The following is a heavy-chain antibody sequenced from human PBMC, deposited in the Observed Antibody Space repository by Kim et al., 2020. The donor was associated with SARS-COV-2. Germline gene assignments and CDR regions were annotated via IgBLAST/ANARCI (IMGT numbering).Heavy chain of an antibody. J-gene: IGHJ4*02. CDR3: ARGAATTYYYGSGSYYNMYYFDY. V-gene: IGHV4-34*01. Sequence: SETLSLTCAVYGGSFSGYYWSWIRQPPGKGLEWIGEINHSGSTNYNPSLKSRVTISVDTSKNQFSLKLSSVTAADTAVYYCARGAATTYYYGSGSYYNMYYFDYWGQGTLVTVSS. D-gene: IGHD3-10*01. CDR2: INHSGST. CDR1: GGSFSGYY.